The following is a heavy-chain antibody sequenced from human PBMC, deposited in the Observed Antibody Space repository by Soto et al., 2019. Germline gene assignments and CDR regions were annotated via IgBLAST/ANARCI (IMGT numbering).Heavy chain of an antibody. V-gene: IGHV5-10-1*01. CDR3: ARHVGNGAYSMGWQSRYYYYGMDF. Sequence: GASLKISCKGSGYSFTSYWIGWVRQMPGKGLEWMGRIDPSDSYTNYSPSFQGHVTISADKSISTAYLQWSSLKASDTAMYYCARHVGNGAYSMGWQSRYYYYGMDFWGQGTSVTVSS. D-gene: IGHD6-19*01. J-gene: IGHJ6*02. CDR2: IDPSDSYT. CDR1: GYSFTSYW.